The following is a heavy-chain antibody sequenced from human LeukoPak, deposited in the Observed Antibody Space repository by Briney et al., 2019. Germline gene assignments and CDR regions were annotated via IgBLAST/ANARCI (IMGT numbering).Heavy chain of an antibody. V-gene: IGHV3-74*01. Sequence: GGTLRLSCAASGFTFSSYWMHWVRQAPGKGLVWVSHISPDGRNIAYADSVKGRFTISRDSAKNTLYLQMNSLRVGDTAVYYCVRDGGGTTPYDCWGQGTLVTVTS. D-gene: IGHD1-7*01. J-gene: IGHJ4*02. CDR3: VRDGGGTTPYDC. CDR1: GFTFSSYW. CDR2: ISPDGRNI.